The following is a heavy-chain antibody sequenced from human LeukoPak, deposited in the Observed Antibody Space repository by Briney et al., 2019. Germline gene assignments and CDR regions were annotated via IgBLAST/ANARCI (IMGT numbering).Heavy chain of an antibody. CDR3: ARVFGYCSSSACYAASDL. J-gene: IGHJ3*01. CDR1: GFTFSSYS. D-gene: IGHD2-2*03. Sequence: PGGSLRLSCAASGFTFSSYSLTWVRQAPGKGLEWVSDISTDSRYIYYADSVQGRFTISRDNAQRSLYLQMNSLRVEDTAVYYCARVFGYCSSSACYAASDLWGQGITVTVSS. V-gene: IGHV3-21*01. CDR2: ISTDSRYI.